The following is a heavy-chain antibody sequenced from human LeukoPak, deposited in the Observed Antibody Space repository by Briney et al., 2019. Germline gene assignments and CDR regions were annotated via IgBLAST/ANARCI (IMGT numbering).Heavy chain of an antibody. CDR2: IIPIFGTA. Sequence: ASVKVSCKASGGTFSSYAISWVRQAPGQGLEWMGGIIPIFGTANYAQKFQGRVTITADESTSTAYMELSSLRSEDTAVYYCARAVRYYDSRGFDYWGQGTLVTVSS. CDR1: GGTFSSYA. V-gene: IGHV1-69*13. D-gene: IGHD3-22*01. CDR3: ARAVRYYDSRGFDY. J-gene: IGHJ4*02.